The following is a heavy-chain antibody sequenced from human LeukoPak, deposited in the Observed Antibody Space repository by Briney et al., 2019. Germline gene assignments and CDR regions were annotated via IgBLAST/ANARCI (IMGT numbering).Heavy chain of an antibody. Sequence: GGSLRLSCAASGFTFSGSAMHWVRQVSGKGLEWVGRIRNKANSYATAYAASVKGRFTISRDDSKNTAYLQMNSLKTEDTAVYYCTRQTTGTPAPYYYYMDVWGKGTTVTVSS. CDR2: IRNKANSYAT. D-gene: IGHD1-1*01. CDR1: GFTFSGSA. J-gene: IGHJ6*03. CDR3: TRQTTGTPAPYYYYMDV. V-gene: IGHV3-73*01.